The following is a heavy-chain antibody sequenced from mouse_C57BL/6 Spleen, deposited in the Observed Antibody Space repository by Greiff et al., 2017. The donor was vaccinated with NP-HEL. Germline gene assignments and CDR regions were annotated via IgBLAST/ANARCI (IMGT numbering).Heavy chain of an antibody. CDR3: ARGELGRDYFDY. D-gene: IGHD4-1*01. V-gene: IGHV5-17*01. J-gene: IGHJ2*01. Sequence: VQLKESGGGLVKPGGSLKLSCAASGFTFSDYGMHWVRQAPEKGLEWVAYISSGSSTIYYADTVKGRFTISRDNAKNTLFLQMTSLRSEDTAMYYCARGELGRDYFDYWGQGTTLTVSS. CDR1: GFTFSDYG. CDR2: ISSGSSTI.